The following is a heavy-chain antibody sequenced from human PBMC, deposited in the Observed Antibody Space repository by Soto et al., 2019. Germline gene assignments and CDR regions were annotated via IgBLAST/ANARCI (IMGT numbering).Heavy chain of an antibody. Sequence: GGSLRLSCAASGFTFSSYWIHWVRQAPGKGLVWVSRINGDGRSSSYTDSVKGRFTISRDNAKNTLYLQMNSLRPEDTAVYYCARGSGYTYGRSADYWGQGT. J-gene: IGHJ4*02. CDR2: INGDGRSS. CDR1: GFTFSSYW. D-gene: IGHD5-18*01. V-gene: IGHV3-74*01. CDR3: ARGSGYTYGRSADY.